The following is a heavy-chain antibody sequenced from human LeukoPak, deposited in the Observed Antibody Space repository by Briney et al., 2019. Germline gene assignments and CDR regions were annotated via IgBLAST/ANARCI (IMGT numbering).Heavy chain of an antibody. CDR2: IYYTGST. J-gene: IGHJ5*02. D-gene: IGHD6-13*01. V-gene: IGHV4-59*01. CDR1: GGSISSYY. Sequence: SETLSLTCTVSGGSISSYYWSWIRQPPGKGLEWIGYIYYTGSTNYNPSLKSRVTISVDTSKNQFSLKLRSVTAADTAVYYCARAYSSSRYWFDPWGQGTLVTVSS. CDR3: ARAYSSSRYWFDP.